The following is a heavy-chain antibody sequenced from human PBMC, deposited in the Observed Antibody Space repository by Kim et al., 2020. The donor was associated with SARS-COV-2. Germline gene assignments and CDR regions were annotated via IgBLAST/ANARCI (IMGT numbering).Heavy chain of an antibody. CDR3: ARGVLFLSPIAVAGLDGYYYYMDV. Sequence: ASVKVSCKASGYTFTSYGISWVRQAPGQGLEWMGWISAYNGNTNYAQKLQGRVTMTTDTSTSTAYMELRSLRSDDTAVYYCARGVLFLSPIAVAGLDGYYYYMDVWGKGTTVTVSS. J-gene: IGHJ6*03. D-gene: IGHD6-19*01. CDR1: GYTFTSYG. CDR2: ISAYNGNT. V-gene: IGHV1-18*01.